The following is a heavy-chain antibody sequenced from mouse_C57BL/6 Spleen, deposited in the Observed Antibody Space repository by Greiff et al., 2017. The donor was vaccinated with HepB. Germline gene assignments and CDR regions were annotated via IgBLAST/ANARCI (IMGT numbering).Heavy chain of an antibody. CDR2: IWGVGST. CDR1: GFSLTSHG. CDR3: ASGHYGSSERFAY. V-gene: IGHV2-6*01. D-gene: IGHD1-1*01. Sequence: VQLQQSGPGLVAPSQSLSITYTVPGFSLTSHGVDWVRQSPGKGLEWLGVIWGVGSTNYNSALKSRLSISKDNSKSQVFLKMNSLQTDDTAMYYCASGHYGSSERFAYCGQGTPVTVSA. J-gene: IGHJ3*01.